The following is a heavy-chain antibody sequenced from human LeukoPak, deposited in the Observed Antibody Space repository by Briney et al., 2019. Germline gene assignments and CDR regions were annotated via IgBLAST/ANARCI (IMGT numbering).Heavy chain of an antibody. D-gene: IGHD5-12*01. CDR1: AFTLDTYT. V-gene: IGHV3-30-3*01. CDR3: TRTTGLSGYSSANDAFDI. Sequence: GGSLRLSCAASAFTLDTYTMHWVRQAPGKGLEWVAVISYDGSNKYYADSVKGRFTISRDNSKNTLYLQMNSLRAEDTAVYYCTRTTGLSGYSSANDAFDIWGQGTMVTVSS. J-gene: IGHJ3*02. CDR2: ISYDGSNK.